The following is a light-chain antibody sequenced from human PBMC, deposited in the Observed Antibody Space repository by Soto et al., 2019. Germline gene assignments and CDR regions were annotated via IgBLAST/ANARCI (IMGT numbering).Light chain of an antibody. CDR1: QGIRTD. V-gene: IGKV1-6*01. CDR2: GAS. Sequence: AVQLTQSPSSLSASVGDRVTITCRASQGIRTDLGWYQQSPGKAPKVLIVGASTLQSGVPSRFSGSGSGTEFTLTISSLQPDDFATYYCQQYNSFSRTFGQGTKVDIK. CDR3: QQYNSFSRT. J-gene: IGKJ1*01.